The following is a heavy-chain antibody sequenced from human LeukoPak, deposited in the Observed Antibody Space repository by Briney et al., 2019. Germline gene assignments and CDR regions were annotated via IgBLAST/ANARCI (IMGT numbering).Heavy chain of an antibody. V-gene: IGHV4-59*01. CDR3: AKGLYSSSLDFDL. CDR2: IYYSGST. CDR1: GGSISSYY. D-gene: IGHD6-13*01. J-gene: IGHJ2*01. Sequence: SETLSLTCTVSGGSISSYYWNWIRQPPGKGLEWIGYIYYSGSTNYNPSLKSRVTISVDTSKNQFSLKLTSVTAADTAVYYCAKGLYSSSLDFDLWGRGTLVNVSS.